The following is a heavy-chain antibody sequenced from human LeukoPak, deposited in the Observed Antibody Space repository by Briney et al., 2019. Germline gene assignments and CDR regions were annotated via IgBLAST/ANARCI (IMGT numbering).Heavy chain of an antibody. CDR2: IRYDGSNK. J-gene: IGHJ4*02. CDR1: GFTFSSYG. Sequence: GGSLRLSCAASGFTFSSYGMHWVRQAPGKGLEWVAFIRYDGSNKYYADSVKGRFTIPRDNSKNTLYLQMNSLRAEDTAVYYCAKVRFLEWLPNYFDYWGQGTLVTVSS. CDR3: AKVRFLEWLPNYFDY. D-gene: IGHD3-3*01. V-gene: IGHV3-30*02.